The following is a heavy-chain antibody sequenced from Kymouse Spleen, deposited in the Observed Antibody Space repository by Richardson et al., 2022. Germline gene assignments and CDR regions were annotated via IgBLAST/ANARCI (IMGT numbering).Heavy chain of an antibody. CDR1: GGSISSYY. CDR2: IYYSGST. J-gene: IGHJ3*02. CDR3: ARGVQLERRAFDI. V-gene: IGHV4-59*01. Sequence: QVQLQESGPGLVKPSETLSLTCTVSGGSISSYYWSWIRQPPGKGLEWIGYIYYSGSTNYNPSLKSRVTISVDTSKNQFSLKLSSVTAADTAVYYCARGVQLERRAFDIWGQGTMVTVSS. D-gene: IGHD1-1*01.